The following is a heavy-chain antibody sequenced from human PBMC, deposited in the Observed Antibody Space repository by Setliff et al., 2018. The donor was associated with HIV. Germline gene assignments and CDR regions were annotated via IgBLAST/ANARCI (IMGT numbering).Heavy chain of an antibody. CDR1: GGAINDHY. J-gene: IGHJ6*04. CDR2: INYSGRT. Sequence: PSETLSLTCSLSGGAINDHYFSGIRQSPGKGLEWIGSINYSGRTKYNPSLNSRGTTSLDTSTNALSLKLTSVTAADTALYYCARHNVITYGGLFFDYYYYGMDVWANGTTVTVSS. CDR3: ARHNVITYGGLFFDYYYYGMDV. V-gene: IGHV4-59*11. D-gene: IGHD3-16*01.